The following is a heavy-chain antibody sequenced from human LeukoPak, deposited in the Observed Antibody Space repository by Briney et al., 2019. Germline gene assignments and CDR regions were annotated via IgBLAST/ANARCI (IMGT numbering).Heavy chain of an antibody. CDR2: FDPEDGET. D-gene: IGHD6-13*01. CDR1: GYTLTELS. Sequence: ASVKVSCKVSGYTLTELSMHWVRQAPGKGLEWMGGFDPEDGETVYAQKFQGRVTMTEDTSTDAAYMELSSLRSEDTAVYYCATHDTSSSWYTVDYWGQGTLVTVSS. V-gene: IGHV1-24*01. J-gene: IGHJ4*02. CDR3: ATHDTSSSWYTVDY.